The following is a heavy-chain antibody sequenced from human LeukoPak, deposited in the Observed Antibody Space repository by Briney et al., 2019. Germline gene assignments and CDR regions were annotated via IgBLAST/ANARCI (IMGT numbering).Heavy chain of an antibody. Sequence: PGGSLRLSCAASGFTFSNYGMHWVRQAPGKGLEWVAVIWYDGSNNYYTDSVKGRFTISRDNSKNTLYLQMNSLRAEDTAVYYCAKVPGGLVVVAATQGGLDYWGQGTLVTVSS. V-gene: IGHV3-33*06. D-gene: IGHD2-15*01. J-gene: IGHJ4*02. CDR2: IWYDGSNN. CDR3: AKVPGGLVVVAATQGGLDY. CDR1: GFTFSNYG.